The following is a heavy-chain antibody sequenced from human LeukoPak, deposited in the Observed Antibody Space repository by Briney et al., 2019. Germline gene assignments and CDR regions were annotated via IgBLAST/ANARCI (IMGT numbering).Heavy chain of an antibody. CDR1: GGSISSSNW. J-gene: IGHJ5*02. Sequence: SETLSLTCAVSGGSISSSNWWSWVRQPPGKGLEWIGEIYHSGSTNYNPSLKSRVTISVDKSKNQFSLKLSSVTAADTAVYYCAREGYCSSTSCYRNWFDPWGQGTLVTVSS. V-gene: IGHV4-4*02. CDR2: IYHSGST. CDR3: AREGYCSSTSCYRNWFDP. D-gene: IGHD2-2*02.